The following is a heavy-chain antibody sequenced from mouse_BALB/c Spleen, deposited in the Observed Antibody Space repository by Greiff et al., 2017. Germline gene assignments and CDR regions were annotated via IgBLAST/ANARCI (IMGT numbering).Heavy chain of an antibody. Sequence: QVQLQQSGAELAKPGASVKMSCKASGYTFTSYWMHWVKQRPGQGLEWIGYINPSTGYTEYNQKFRDKATLTADKSSSTAYMQLSSLTSEDSAVYYCAMYEGFAYWGQGTLVTVSA. D-gene: IGHD2-14*01. J-gene: IGHJ3*01. CDR1: GYTFTSYW. CDR2: INPSTGYT. CDR3: AMYEGFAY. V-gene: IGHV1-7*01.